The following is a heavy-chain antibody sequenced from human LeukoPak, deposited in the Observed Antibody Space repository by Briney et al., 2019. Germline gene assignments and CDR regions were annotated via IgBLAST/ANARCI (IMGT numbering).Heavy chain of an antibody. V-gene: IGHV3-9*01. CDR2: ISWNSGTI. Sequence: PGRSLRLSCAASGFTFDDYALHWVRQPPGKGLEWVSGISWNSGTIGYADSVKGRFTISRDNAKNSLYLQMNNLRVEDTALYYCARGRWFGESPFDYWGQGTLVTVSS. J-gene: IGHJ4*02. D-gene: IGHD3-10*01. CDR3: ARGRWFGESPFDY. CDR1: GFTFDDYA.